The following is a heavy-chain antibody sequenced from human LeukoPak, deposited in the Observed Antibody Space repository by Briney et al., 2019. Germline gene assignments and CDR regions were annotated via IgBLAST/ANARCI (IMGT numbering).Heavy chain of an antibody. V-gene: IGHV3-33*01. CDR1: GFTFGAYA. Sequence: GGSLRLSCAASGFTFGAYAMHWDRQAPGKGLEWVAVIWYDGSNNYHADSLKDRFTISRDNSKNTLYLQINSLRAEDTAVYYCARQVGNAGWYFDYWGQGALVTVSS. D-gene: IGHD6-19*01. J-gene: IGHJ4*02. CDR2: IWYDGSNN. CDR3: ARQVGNAGWYFDY.